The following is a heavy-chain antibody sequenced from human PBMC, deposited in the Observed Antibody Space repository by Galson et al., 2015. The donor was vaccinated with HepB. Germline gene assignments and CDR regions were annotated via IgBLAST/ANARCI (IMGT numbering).Heavy chain of an antibody. D-gene: IGHD6-13*01. CDR1: GFAFSRYG. J-gene: IGHJ4*02. Sequence: RLSCEASGFAFSRYGMSWIRQAPGKGLECVANIKADGGVEYYADSVRGRFTISRDNAKNSLYLQVNSLTADDTAVYYCASGRVSLDFWGQGTLVTVSS. CDR2: IKADGGVE. V-gene: IGHV3-7*01. CDR3: ASGRVSLDF.